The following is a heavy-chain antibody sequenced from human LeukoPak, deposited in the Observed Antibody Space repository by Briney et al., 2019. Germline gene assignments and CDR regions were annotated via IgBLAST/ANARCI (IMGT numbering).Heavy chain of an antibody. J-gene: IGHJ3*02. V-gene: IGHV4-59*01. D-gene: IGHD6-25*01. CDR2: IDYSGST. CDR1: GGSISSYY. Sequence: SETLSLTCTVSGGSISSYYWSWIRQPPGQGLEWIGYIDYSGSTNYNPSLKSRVTTSVDTSKNQFSLRLSPVTAADTAVYHCARARRSSGRPDAFDIWGQGTMVTVSS. CDR3: ARARRSSGRPDAFDI.